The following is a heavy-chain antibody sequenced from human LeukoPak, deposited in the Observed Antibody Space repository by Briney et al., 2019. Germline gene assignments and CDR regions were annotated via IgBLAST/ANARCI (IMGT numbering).Heavy chain of an antibody. CDR3: ARMNRGNYFDY. D-gene: IGHD7-27*01. CDR2: IRYDGSNT. J-gene: IGHJ4*02. V-gene: IGHV3-30*02. CDR1: GFTFSNYD. Sequence: GGSLRLSCAASGFTFSNYDMHWVRQAPGKGLEWVAVIRYDGSNTYYTDSVRGRFTISRDTSENTLYLQMNSLRAEDTAVYYCARMNRGNYFDYWGQGTLVTVSS.